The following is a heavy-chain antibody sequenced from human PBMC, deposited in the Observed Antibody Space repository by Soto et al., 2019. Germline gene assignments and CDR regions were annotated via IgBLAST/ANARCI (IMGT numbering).Heavy chain of an antibody. D-gene: IGHD6-13*01. CDR1: GFTFSSYG. CDR2: ISYDGSNK. J-gene: IGHJ6*02. CDR3: AKCGGSSWYRRDYYYYGMDV. Sequence: PGGSLRLSCAASGFTFSSYGMHWVRQAPGKGLEWVAVISYDGSNKYYADSVKGRFTISRDNSKNTLYLQMNSLRAEDTAVYYCAKCGGSSWYRRDYYYYGMDVWGQGTTVTVSS. V-gene: IGHV3-30*18.